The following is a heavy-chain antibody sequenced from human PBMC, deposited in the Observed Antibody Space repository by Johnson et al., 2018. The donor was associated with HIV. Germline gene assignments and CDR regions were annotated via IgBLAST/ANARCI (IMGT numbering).Heavy chain of an antibody. D-gene: IGHD6-6*01. Sequence: VQLVESGGVVVQPGGSLRLSCAASGFTFSSYGMHWVRQAPGKGLEWVAVISYDGSNKYYADSVKGRFIISRDNSKNTVYLEMKSLRDEDTAVYYCARDQGVWAARPEDAFDVWGQGTMVTVSS. CDR1: GFTFSSYG. CDR2: ISYDGSNK. CDR3: ARDQGVWAARPEDAFDV. V-gene: IGHV3-30*03. J-gene: IGHJ3*01.